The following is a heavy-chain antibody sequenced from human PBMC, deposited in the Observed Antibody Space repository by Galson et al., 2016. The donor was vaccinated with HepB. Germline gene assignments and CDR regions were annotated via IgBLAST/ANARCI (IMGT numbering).Heavy chain of an antibody. V-gene: IGHV3-30*18. J-gene: IGHJ4*02. CDR3: AKLGGGLDYFDY. CDR2: ILYDGSNK. Sequence: SLRLSCAASGFTFSRYGMHWVRQAPGKGLEWMAVILYDGSNKYYGDSVKGRFTISRDNSKNTVDLQMNSLRVEDTAMYYCAKLGGGLDYFDYWGQGTLVTVSP. CDR1: GFTFSRYG. D-gene: IGHD3-16*01.